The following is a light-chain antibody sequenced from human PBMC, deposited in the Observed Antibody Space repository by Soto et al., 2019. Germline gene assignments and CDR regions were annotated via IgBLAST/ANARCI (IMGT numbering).Light chain of an antibody. J-gene: IGLJ1*01. V-gene: IGLV2-14*01. CDR1: SSDVGGHNY. CDR3: KSYAGSNTYV. CDR2: EVS. Sequence: QSALTQPASVSGSLGQAITISCTGTSSDVGGHNYVSWYQQHPGKAPKLMIYEVSNRPSGVSYRFSGSKSGNTASLTISGLQAEDEADYFCKSYAGSNTYVFGSGTKLTVL.